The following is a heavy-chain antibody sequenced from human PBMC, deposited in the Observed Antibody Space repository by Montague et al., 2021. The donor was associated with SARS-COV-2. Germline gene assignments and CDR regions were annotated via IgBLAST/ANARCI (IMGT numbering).Heavy chain of an antibody. J-gene: IGHJ4*02. V-gene: IGHV2-70*01. Sequence: PALVKPTQTLTLTCTFSGFSLSTSGMCVSWIRQPPGKALEWLALXXWDDDKYYSTSLKTRLTISKDTSKNQVVLTMTNMDPVDTATYYCARSFSIFGVVIIPAYFDYWGQGTLATVSS. CDR3: ARSFSIFGVVIIPAYFDY. D-gene: IGHD3-3*01. CDR2: XXWDDDK. CDR1: GFSLSTSGMC.